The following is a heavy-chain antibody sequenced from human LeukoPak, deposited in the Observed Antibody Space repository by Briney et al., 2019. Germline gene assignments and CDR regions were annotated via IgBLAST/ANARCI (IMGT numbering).Heavy chain of an antibody. CDR2: ISYSGST. Sequence: SETLSLTCTVSGGSIRSSTYYWGWIRQPPGEGLEWIGSISYSGSTYYNPSLKSRITISVDTSKNQFSLRLSSVTAADTAVYYCARGRIQLSLVHVWGQGTLVTVSS. CDR1: GGSIRSSTYY. V-gene: IGHV4-39*01. D-gene: IGHD5-18*01. J-gene: IGHJ4*02. CDR3: ARGRIQLSLVHV.